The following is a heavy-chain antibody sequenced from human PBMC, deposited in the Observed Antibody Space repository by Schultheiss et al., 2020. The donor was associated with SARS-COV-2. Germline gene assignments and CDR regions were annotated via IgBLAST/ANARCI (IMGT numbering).Heavy chain of an antibody. CDR3: AREGGSGWSPYYYYGMDV. Sequence: GGSLRLSCAASGFTFSSYSMNWVRQAPGKGLEWVSSISSSSSYIYYADSVKGRFTISRDNSKNTLYLQMNSLRAEDTAVYYCAREGGSGWSPYYYYGMDVWGQGTTVTVSS. D-gene: IGHD6-19*01. J-gene: IGHJ6*02. CDR2: ISSSSSYI. CDR1: GFTFSSYS. V-gene: IGHV3-21*01.